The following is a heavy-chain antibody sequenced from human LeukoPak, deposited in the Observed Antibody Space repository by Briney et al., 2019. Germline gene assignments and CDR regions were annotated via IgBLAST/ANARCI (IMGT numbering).Heavy chain of an antibody. CDR3: ARGLMVRGVIRYYYYYMDV. J-gene: IGHJ6*03. CDR1: GYTFTGYY. D-gene: IGHD3-10*01. Sequence: GASVKVSCKASGYTFTGYYMHWVRQAPGQGLEWMGWINPNSGGTNYAQKFQGRVTMTRDTSISTAYMELSRLRSDDTAVYYCARGLMVRGVIRYYYYYMDVWGKGTTVTVSS. CDR2: INPNSGGT. V-gene: IGHV1-2*02.